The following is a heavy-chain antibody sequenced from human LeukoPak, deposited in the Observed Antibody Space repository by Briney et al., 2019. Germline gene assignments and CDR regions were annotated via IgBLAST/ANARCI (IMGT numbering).Heavy chain of an antibody. D-gene: IGHD3-22*01. CDR2: INPSGGST. J-gene: IGHJ5*02. V-gene: IGHV1-46*01. Sequence: ASVKVSCKASGGTFSSYAISWVRQAPGQGLEWMGIINPSGGSTSYAQKFQGRVTMTRDTSTSTVYMELSSLRSEDTAVYYCARDWARSYYYDSRIGNWFDPWGQGTLVTVSS. CDR3: ARDWARSYYYDSRIGNWFDP. CDR1: GGTFSSYA.